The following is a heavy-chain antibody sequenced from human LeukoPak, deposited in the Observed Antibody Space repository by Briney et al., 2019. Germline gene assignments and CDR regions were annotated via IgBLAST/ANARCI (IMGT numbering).Heavy chain of an antibody. CDR2: ISSSGSTI. CDR1: GFTFSSYE. Sequence: TGGSLRLSCAASGFTFSSYEMNWVRQAPGKGLEWVSYISSSGSTIYYADSVKGRFTISRDNAKNSLYLQMNSLRAEDTAVDYCARGHYYDLWHYFDYWGQGTLVTVSS. D-gene: IGHD3-22*01. J-gene: IGHJ4*02. V-gene: IGHV3-48*03. CDR3: ARGHYYDLWHYFDY.